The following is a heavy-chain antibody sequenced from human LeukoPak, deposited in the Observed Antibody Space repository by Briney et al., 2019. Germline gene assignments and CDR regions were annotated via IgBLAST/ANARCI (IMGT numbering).Heavy chain of an antibody. J-gene: IGHJ4*02. Sequence: GGSLRLSCAASGFTFSRFSMHWVRQVPGKGLVWVSRISADGSSTNYADSVKGRFTISRDSSKNMLYLQMNSLRAEDTAVYYCAKGGKWDVTPFDYWGQGTLVTVSS. D-gene: IGHD1-26*01. V-gene: IGHV3-74*01. CDR1: GFTFSRFS. CDR2: ISADGSST. CDR3: AKGGKWDVTPFDY.